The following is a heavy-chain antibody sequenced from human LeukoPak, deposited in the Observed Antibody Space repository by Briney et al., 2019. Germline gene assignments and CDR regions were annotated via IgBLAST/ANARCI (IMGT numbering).Heavy chain of an antibody. CDR3: ATGDASSRPYYFDY. CDR1: GGSISSSSYY. V-gene: IGHV4-39*01. J-gene: IGHJ4*02. CDR2: IYYSGST. D-gene: IGHD6-13*01. Sequence: SETLSLTCTVSGGSISSSSYYWGWIRQPPGRGLEWIGSIYYSGSTYYNPSLKSRVTISVDTSKNQFSLKLSSVTAADTAVYYCATGDASSRPYYFDYWGQGTLVTVSS.